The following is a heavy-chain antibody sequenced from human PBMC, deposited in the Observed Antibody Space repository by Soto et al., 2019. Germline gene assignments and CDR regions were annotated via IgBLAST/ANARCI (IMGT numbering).Heavy chain of an antibody. CDR1: AGSISTYY. J-gene: IGHJ5*02. CDR2: VYYSGTT. D-gene: IGHD3-9*01. CDR3: VRDYLLTGFDT. V-gene: IGHV4-59*01. Sequence: KTWETLSLTCTVSAGSISTYYWTWVRQPPGKGLEWIGYVYYSGTTNYNPSLKSRVGMSIDTSKNQFSLELKSVTAADTATYYCVRDYLLTGFDTWGQGTLVTVSS.